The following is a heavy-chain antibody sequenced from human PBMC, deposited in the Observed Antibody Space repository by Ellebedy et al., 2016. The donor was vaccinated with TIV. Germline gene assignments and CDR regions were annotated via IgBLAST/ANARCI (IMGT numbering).Heavy chain of an antibody. Sequence: GGSLRLSCAASGFTFSSYSMHWVRQAPGKGLEWVSSISSSSNYIYYADSMKGRFTISRDNAKNSLYLQMNSLRAEDTAVYYCARRGGDRALTTRGSGMDVWGQGTTVTVSS. D-gene: IGHD3-16*01. CDR1: GFTFSSYS. CDR2: ISSSSNYI. J-gene: IGHJ6*02. V-gene: IGHV3-21*03. CDR3: ARRGGDRALTTRGSGMDV.